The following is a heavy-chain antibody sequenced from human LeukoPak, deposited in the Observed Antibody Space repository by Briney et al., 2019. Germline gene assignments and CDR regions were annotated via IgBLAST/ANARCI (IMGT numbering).Heavy chain of an antibody. CDR1: GYTFTGNY. V-gene: IGHV1-8*02. CDR2: INPNSGNT. CDR3: ARDVVVAATDWFDP. J-gene: IGHJ5*02. D-gene: IGHD2-15*01. Sequence: ASVKVSCKASGYTFTGNYIHWVRQAPGQGLEWMGWINPNSGNTGYAQKFQGRVTMTRNTSISTAYMELSRLRSDDTAVYYCARDVVVAATDWFDPWGQGTLVTVSS.